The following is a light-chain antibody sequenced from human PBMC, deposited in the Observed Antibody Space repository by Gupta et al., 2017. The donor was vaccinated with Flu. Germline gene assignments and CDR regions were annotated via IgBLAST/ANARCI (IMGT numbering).Light chain of an antibody. CDR1: TSNIGDNF. J-gene: IGLJ3*02. Sequence: HSVLTQPPSASGTPGQRVTISCSGSTSNIGDNFVYWYQQLPGAAPKLLIYRNNQRPSGGPDRFSGSKSGTSAALAISGLRSEDEANYYCGAWEQSRGGQVAFGGGTELTVL. V-gene: IGLV1-47*01. CDR2: RNN. CDR3: GAWEQSRGGQVA.